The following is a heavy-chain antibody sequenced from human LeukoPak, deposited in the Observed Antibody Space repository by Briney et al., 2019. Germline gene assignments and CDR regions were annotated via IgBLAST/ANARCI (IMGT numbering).Heavy chain of an antibody. CDR3: ARGVVPAAMLEYWPRPSHYYYYMDV. Sequence: PAETLSLTCTVSGGSISSSSYYWGWIRQPPGKGLEWIGSIYYSGRTYYNTSLKSRVTISVDTSKNQFSLKLSSVTAADTAVYYCARGVVPAAMLEYWPRPSHYYYYMDVWGKGTTVTVSS. CDR2: IYYSGRT. CDR1: GGSISSSSYY. J-gene: IGHJ6*03. D-gene: IGHD2-2*01. V-gene: IGHV4-39*01.